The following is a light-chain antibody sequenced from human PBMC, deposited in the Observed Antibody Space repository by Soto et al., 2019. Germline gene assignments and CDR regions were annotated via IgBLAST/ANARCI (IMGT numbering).Light chain of an antibody. Sequence: EVVMTQSPATLSVSPGGRATLFCRASQTVASNLAWYQQKPGQPPRLLIYAAATRATGVPDRFSGSGSETEFPLTVSSLQSEDFAVYYCQQYNVWPPITFGQGTRLEMK. J-gene: IGKJ5*01. CDR2: AAA. CDR1: QTVASN. V-gene: IGKV3-15*01. CDR3: QQYNVWPPIT.